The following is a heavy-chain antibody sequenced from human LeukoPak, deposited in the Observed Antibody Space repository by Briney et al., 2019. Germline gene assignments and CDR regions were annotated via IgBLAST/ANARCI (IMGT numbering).Heavy chain of an antibody. CDR2: ISGSGGAT. Sequence: GGSLRLSCAASGVTFSSDSMTWGRQAPGKGLEWVSVISGSGGATYYADSVKGRFTISRDNSKNTLYLQMNSLRAEDTAVYYCARAAMVRGVDYFDSWGQGTLVTVSS. CDR3: ARAAMVRGVDYFDS. CDR1: GVTFSSDS. V-gene: IGHV3-23*01. J-gene: IGHJ4*02. D-gene: IGHD3-10*01.